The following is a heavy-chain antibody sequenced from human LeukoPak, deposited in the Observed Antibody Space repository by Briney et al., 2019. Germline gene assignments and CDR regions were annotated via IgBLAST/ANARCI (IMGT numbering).Heavy chain of an antibody. D-gene: IGHD6-13*01. V-gene: IGHV3-30*04. CDR3: ARYWDDPGYSSSWYGGSFDY. CDR1: GFTFSSYA. Sequence: PGRSLRLSCAASGFTFSSYAMHWVRQAPGKGLEWVAVISHDGSNKYYADSVKGRFTISRDNSKNTLYLQMNSLRAEDTAVYYCARYWDDPGYSSSWYGGSFDYWGQGTLVTVSS. CDR2: ISHDGSNK. J-gene: IGHJ4*02.